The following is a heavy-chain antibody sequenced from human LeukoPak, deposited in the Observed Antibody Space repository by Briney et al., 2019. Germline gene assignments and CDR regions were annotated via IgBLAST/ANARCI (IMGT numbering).Heavy chain of an antibody. CDR2: IYTRGST. Sequence: PSETLSLTCTVSDYSITNGYYWGWIRQPPGKGLEWIGRIYTRGSTNYNPSLKSRVTISVDTSKNEFSLNLTSVTAADTAVYYCATDGMVRGPDAWFDSWGQGTLVTVSS. CDR3: ATDGMVRGPDAWFDS. V-gene: IGHV4-38-2*02. CDR1: DYSITNGYY. J-gene: IGHJ5*01. D-gene: IGHD3-10*01.